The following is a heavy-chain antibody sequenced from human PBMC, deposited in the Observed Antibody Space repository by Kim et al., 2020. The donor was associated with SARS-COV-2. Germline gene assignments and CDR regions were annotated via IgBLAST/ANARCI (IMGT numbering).Heavy chain of an antibody. CDR2: IKSKTDGGTT. CDR1: GFTFSNAW. D-gene: IGHD2-15*01. J-gene: IGHJ6*02. V-gene: IGHV3-15*01. CDR3: TTREVAARVYYYYGMDV. Sequence: GGSLRLSCAASGFTFSNAWMSWVRQAPGKGLEWVGRIKSKTDGGTTDYAAPVKGRFTISRDDSKNTLYLQMNSLKTEDTAVYYCTTREVAARVYYYYGMDVCGQGTTVTVSS.